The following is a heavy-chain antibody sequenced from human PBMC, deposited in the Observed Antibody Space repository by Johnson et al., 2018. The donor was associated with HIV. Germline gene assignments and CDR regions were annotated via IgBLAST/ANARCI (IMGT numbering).Heavy chain of an antibody. J-gene: IGHJ3*02. Sequence: QVQLVESGGGLVQPGGSLRLSCATSGFSFSDYYMSWIRQAPGKGLEWVAGISGNGGSADYADSVEGRFNTCRDNAKNSLDLQMNSLRAEDTAVYYCASWGDYYDSSGYYYSDAFDIWGQGTMVTVSS. D-gene: IGHD3-22*01. V-gene: IGHV3-11*04. CDR2: ISGNGGSA. CDR1: GFSFSDYY. CDR3: ASWGDYYDSSGYYYSDAFDI.